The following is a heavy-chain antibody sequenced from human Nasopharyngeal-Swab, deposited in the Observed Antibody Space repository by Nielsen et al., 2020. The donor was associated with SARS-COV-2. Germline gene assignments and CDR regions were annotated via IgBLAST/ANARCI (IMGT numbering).Heavy chain of an antibody. CDR1: GFTFDDYT. CDR3: AKDMGIAVAGTLFDY. J-gene: IGHJ4*02. CDR2: ISWDGGST. Sequence: GESLKISCAASGFTFDDYTMHWVRQAPGKGLEWVSLISWDGGSTYYADSVKGRFTISRDNSKNSLYLQMNSLRTEGTALYYCAKDMGIAVAGTLFDYWGQGTLVTVSS. D-gene: IGHD6-19*01. V-gene: IGHV3-43*01.